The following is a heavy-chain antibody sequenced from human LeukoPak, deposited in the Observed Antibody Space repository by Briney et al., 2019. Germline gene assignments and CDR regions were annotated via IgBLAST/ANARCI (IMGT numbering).Heavy chain of an antibody. CDR1: GYTFTSYY. D-gene: IGHD6-19*01. CDR3: ARSSGGYYFDY. V-gene: IGHV1-46*01. Sequence: ASVKVSCKASGYTFTSYYMHWARQAPGQGLEWMGIINPSGGSTSYAQKFQGRVTMTRDTSTSTVYMELSSLRSEDTAVYYCARSSGGYYFDYWGQGTLVTVSS. J-gene: IGHJ4*02. CDR2: INPSGGST.